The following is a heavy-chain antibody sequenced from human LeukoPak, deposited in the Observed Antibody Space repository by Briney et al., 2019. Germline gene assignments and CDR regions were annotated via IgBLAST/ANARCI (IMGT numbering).Heavy chain of an antibody. V-gene: IGHV1-18*01. CDR1: GNTFTRYG. CDR2: INAYNGNT. D-gene: IGHD4-11*01. CDR3: ASSGTLTRAFDI. J-gene: IGHJ3*02. Sequence: ASVKVSCKVSGNTFTRYGITWVRQAPGQGLEWMGWINAYNGNTNYVEDLQGRVTMTADTSTSTAYLELRSLRSDDTAVYYCASSGTLTRAFDIWGQGTMVTVSS.